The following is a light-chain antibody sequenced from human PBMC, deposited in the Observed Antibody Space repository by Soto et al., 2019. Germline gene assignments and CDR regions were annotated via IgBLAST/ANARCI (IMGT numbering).Light chain of an antibody. CDR1: SSDVGGYNY. J-gene: IGLJ2*01. CDR3: SSYAVSNVV. CDR2: EVS. Sequence: QSALTQPPSESGSPGQSVTISCIGTSSDVGGYNYVSWYQQHPGKAPKLTIYEVSKRPSGVPDRFSGSKSGNTASLTVSGLQAEDEADYYCSSYAVSNVVFGGGTKLTVL. V-gene: IGLV2-8*01.